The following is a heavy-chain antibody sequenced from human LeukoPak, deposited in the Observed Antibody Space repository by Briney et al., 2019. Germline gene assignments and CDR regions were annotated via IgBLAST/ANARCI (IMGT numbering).Heavy chain of an antibody. J-gene: IGHJ6*02. V-gene: IGHV1-58*02. CDR2: IVVGSGNT. Sequence: SVKVSCKASGFTFTSSTMQWVRQARGQRLEWIGWIVVGSGNTHYAQKFQERVTVTRDTSTSTAYMELSSLRSEDTAVYYCAAVRSSYYYYGMAVWGQGTTVTVSS. CDR3: AAVRSSYYYYGMAV. D-gene: IGHD6-6*01. CDR1: GFTFTSST.